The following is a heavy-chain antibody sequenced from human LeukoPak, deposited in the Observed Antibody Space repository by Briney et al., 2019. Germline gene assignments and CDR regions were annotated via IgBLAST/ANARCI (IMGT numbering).Heavy chain of an antibody. CDR2: IRYDGSNK. CDR3: AKTEGVTGTTYYFDY. D-gene: IGHD1-14*01. J-gene: IGHJ4*02. Sequence: GGSLRLSCAASGFTLSSYGMHWVRQAPGKGLEWVAFIRYDGSNKYYADSVKGRFTISRDNSKNTLYLQMNSLRAEDTAVYYCAKTEGVTGTTYYFDYWGQGTLVTVSS. V-gene: IGHV3-30*02. CDR1: GFTLSSYG.